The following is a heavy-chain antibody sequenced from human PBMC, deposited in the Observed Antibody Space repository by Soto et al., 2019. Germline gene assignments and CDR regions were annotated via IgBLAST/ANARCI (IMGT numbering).Heavy chain of an antibody. CDR3: ARGHYGMDV. CDR2: ISGTTGET. Sequence: SGGSLRLSCAASGFTFYTYAMSWVRQAPGKGLEWVSAISGTTGETYYAASVEGRFAVSRDNSKNMVFLQMNSLRAEDTGLYYCARGHYGMDVWGPGTKVTVSS. J-gene: IGHJ6*02. CDR1: GFTFYTYA. V-gene: IGHV3-23*01.